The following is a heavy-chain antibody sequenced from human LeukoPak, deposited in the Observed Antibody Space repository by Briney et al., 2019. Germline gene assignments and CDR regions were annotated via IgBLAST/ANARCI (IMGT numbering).Heavy chain of an antibody. Sequence: KAGGSLRLSCEVSGLTFSDAWMNWVRQAPGKGLEWVSSISSSSSYIYYADSVKGRFTISRDNAKNSLYLQMNSLRAEDTAVYYCAREGDSSGYDAFDIWGQGTMVTVSS. V-gene: IGHV3-21*01. CDR3: AREGDSSGYDAFDI. CDR2: ISSSSSYI. D-gene: IGHD3-22*01. CDR1: GLTFSDAW. J-gene: IGHJ3*02.